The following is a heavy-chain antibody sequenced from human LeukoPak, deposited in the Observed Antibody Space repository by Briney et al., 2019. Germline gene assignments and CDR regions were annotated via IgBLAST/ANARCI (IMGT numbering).Heavy chain of an antibody. Sequence: GGSLRLSCAASGFTFSSYSMNWVRQAPGKGLEWVSSISSSSSYIYYADSVKGRFTISRDNAKNSLYLQMNSLRAEDAAVYYCARVLRYCSGGNCYSGGLGYMDVWGKGTTVTISS. J-gene: IGHJ6*03. CDR1: GFTFSSYS. CDR3: ARVLRYCSGGNCYSGGLGYMDV. CDR2: ISSSSSYI. V-gene: IGHV3-21*01. D-gene: IGHD2-15*01.